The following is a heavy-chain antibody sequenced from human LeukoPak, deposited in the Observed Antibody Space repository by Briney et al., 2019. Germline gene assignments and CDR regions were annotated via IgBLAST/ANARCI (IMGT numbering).Heavy chain of an antibody. CDR3: ARTREAGYSSGWYYYGMDV. V-gene: IGHV1-18*01. CDR1: GYTFTSYG. Sequence: ASVKVSCKASGYTFTSYGISWVRQAPGQGLEWMGWISAYNGNTNYAQKLQGRVTMTTDTSTSTAYMELRSLRSDDTAVYYCARTREAGYSSGWYYYGMDVWGQGTTVTVSS. D-gene: IGHD6-19*01. CDR2: ISAYNGNT. J-gene: IGHJ6*02.